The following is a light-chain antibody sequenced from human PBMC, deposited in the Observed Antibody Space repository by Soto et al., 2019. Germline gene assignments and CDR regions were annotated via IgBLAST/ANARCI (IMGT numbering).Light chain of an antibody. CDR2: YER. Sequence: SYELTPPPSVSVAPGKTARITCGGNNIGRKSVHWYQQKPGQAPVMVIYYERDRPSGIPERFSGSNSGNTATLTISRVEAGDEADYYCQVWDSSSDHVVFGGGTKLTVL. J-gene: IGLJ2*01. CDR1: NIGRKS. V-gene: IGLV3-21*04. CDR3: QVWDSSSDHVV.